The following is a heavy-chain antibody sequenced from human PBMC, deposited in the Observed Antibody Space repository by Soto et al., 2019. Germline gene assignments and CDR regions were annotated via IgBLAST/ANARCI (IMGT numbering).Heavy chain of an antibody. CDR1: GFSLTTTGVA. CDR2: IYWDDDK. V-gene: IGHV2-5*02. Sequence: QITLKESGPTLVKPTQTLTLTCTFSGFSLTTTGVAVGWIRQSPGKAPECLALIYWDDDKVYSPSLRRRLTISKDTSKKQVVLNVANSDPVDTATYYCVYRRSAYYLQSWGQGIFVAVSP. D-gene: IGHD3-3*01. CDR3: VYRRSAYYLQS. J-gene: IGHJ5*02.